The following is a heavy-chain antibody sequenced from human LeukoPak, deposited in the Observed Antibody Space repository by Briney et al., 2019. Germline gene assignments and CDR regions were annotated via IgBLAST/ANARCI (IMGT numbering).Heavy chain of an antibody. V-gene: IGHV3-30*02. CDR2: IRYDGSNK. CDR1: GFTFSSYG. CDR3: AKPQYRAEYFQH. J-gene: IGHJ1*01. D-gene: IGHD2-2*02. Sequence: GGSLRLSCAASGFTFSSYGMHWVRQAPGKGLEWVAFIRYDGSNKYYADSVKGRFTISRDNSKNTLYLQTNSLRAEDTAVYYCAKPQYRAEYFQHWGQGTLVTVSS.